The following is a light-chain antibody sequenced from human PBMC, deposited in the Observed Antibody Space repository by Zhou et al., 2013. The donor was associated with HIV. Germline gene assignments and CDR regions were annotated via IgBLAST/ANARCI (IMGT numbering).Light chain of an antibody. Sequence: DIQMTQSPSSLSASVGDRVTITCRASQSISSYLNWYQQKPGKAPKLLIYAASSLQSGVPSRFSGSGSGTYFTLTINGLRPEDFATYYCLQDYSYPRTFGQGTKLEIK. CDR2: AAS. J-gene: IGKJ2*01. V-gene: IGKV1-39*01. CDR1: QSISSY. CDR3: LQDYSYPRT.